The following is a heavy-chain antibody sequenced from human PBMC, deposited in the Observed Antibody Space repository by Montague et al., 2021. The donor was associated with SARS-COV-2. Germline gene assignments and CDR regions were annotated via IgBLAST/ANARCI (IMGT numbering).Heavy chain of an antibody. Sequence: SETLSLTCTVSGGSISRYSWTWIRQPPGKGLEWIGYIYNSGSTNXNPFLTSRVTISVDTSKNQFSLKLSSVAAADTAVYYCARVGRGSSWYGVAFDIWGQGTMVTVSS. V-gene: IGHV4-59*01. J-gene: IGHJ3*02. CDR2: IYNSGST. CDR3: ARVGRGSSWYGVAFDI. CDR1: GGSISRYS. D-gene: IGHD6-13*01.